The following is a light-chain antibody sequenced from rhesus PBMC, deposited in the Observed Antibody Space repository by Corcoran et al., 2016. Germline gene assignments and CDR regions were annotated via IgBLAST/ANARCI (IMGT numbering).Light chain of an antibody. CDR2: KAS. CDR1: ENVNNY. CDR3: QHGSGTPLT. Sequence: DIQMTQSPSSLSASVGDRVTITCRASENVNNYLNWYQQKPGKAPKLLIYKASTLQSGVPSRFSGSGAGTDYPFPISSLQPEDFATYYCQHGSGTPLTFGGGTKVELE. J-gene: IGKJ4*01. V-gene: IGKV1-74*01.